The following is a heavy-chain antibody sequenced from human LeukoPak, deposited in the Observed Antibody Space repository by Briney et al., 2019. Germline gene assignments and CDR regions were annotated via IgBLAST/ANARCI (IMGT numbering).Heavy chain of an antibody. J-gene: IGHJ6*03. V-gene: IGHV4-39*07. CDR1: GGSFRTTIYY. CDR2: IYSSGSA. D-gene: IGHD2-15*01. CDR3: ARVKVADMDV. Sequence: SETLSLTCAVSGGSFRTTIYYWGWIRQPPGKGLEWIGGIYSSGSAYYNPSLQSRVTISIDTSKNQFSLKLSSVTAADTAVYYCARVKVADMDVWGKGTTATVSS.